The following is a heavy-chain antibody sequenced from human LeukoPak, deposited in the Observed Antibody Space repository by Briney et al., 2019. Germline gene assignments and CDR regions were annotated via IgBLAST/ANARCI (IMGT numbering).Heavy chain of an antibody. J-gene: IGHJ5*02. D-gene: IGHD2-15*01. V-gene: IGHV3-23*01. CDR2: ISGSGGST. CDR3: AKDEDVVVAATLIS. CDR1: GFTFSSYA. Sequence: GGSLRLSCAASGFTFSSYAMSWVRQAPGKGLEWVSAISGSGGSTYYADSVKGRFTISRDNSKNTLYLQMNSLRAEDTAVYYCAKDEDVVVAATLISWGQGTLVTVSS.